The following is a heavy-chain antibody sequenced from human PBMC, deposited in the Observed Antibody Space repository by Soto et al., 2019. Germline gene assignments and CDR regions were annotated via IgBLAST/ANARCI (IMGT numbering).Heavy chain of an antibody. J-gene: IGHJ5*02. CDR3: AKDPTVIAARPGGNWFDP. D-gene: IGHD6-6*01. Sequence: QPGGSLRLSCAASGFTFSSYAMSWVRQAPGKGLEWVSAISGSGGSTYYADSVKGRFTISRDNSKNTLYLQMNSLRAEDTAVYYCAKDPTVIAARPGGNWFDPWGQGTLVTVSS. CDR2: ISGSGGST. V-gene: IGHV3-23*01. CDR1: GFTFSSYA.